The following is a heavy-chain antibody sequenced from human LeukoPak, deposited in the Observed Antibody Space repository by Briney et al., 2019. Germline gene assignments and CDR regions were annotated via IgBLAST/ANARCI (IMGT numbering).Heavy chain of an antibody. CDR3: ARVAVAGTQWFDP. CDR2: IYPGDSDT. D-gene: IGHD6-19*01. CDR1: GYTFTSYW. Sequence: GESLKISCKGSGYTFTSYWIGWVRQMPGKGLEWMGIIYPGDSDTRYSPSFQGQVTISVDKSISTAYLQWSSLKASDTVMYYCARVAVAGTQWFDPWGQGTLVTVSS. V-gene: IGHV5-51*01. J-gene: IGHJ5*02.